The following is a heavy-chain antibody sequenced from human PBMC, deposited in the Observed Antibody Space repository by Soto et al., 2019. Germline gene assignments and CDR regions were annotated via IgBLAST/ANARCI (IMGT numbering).Heavy chain of an antibody. CDR2: INHSGST. Sequence: SETLSLTCAVYGGSFSGYYWSWIRQPPGKGLEWIGEINHSGSTNYNPSLKSRVTISVDTSKNQFSLKLSSVTAADTAVYYCARIIAADVTDWGQGTMVTVSS. CDR1: GGSFSGYY. CDR3: ARIIAADVTD. V-gene: IGHV4-34*01. D-gene: IGHD6-13*01. J-gene: IGHJ4*02.